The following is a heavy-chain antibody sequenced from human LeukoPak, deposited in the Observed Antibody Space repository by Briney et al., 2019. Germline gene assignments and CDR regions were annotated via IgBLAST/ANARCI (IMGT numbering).Heavy chain of an antibody. J-gene: IGHJ4*02. D-gene: IGHD5-12*01. CDR2: VRYSGSDT. V-gene: IGHV3-23*01. CDR3: AKTARENSNYDSPFDY. Sequence: TGGSLRLSCASSGFTFSTYTMNWVRQAPGKGLEWVSAVRYSGSDTYYTESVKGRFTISRDNSKNTLYLQMNSLRADDSAIYYCAKTARENSNYDSPFDYWGQGTLVTVSS. CDR1: GFTFSTYT.